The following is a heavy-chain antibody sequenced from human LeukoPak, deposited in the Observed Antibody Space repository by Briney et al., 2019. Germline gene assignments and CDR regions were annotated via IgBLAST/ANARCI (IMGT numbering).Heavy chain of an antibody. CDR2: ICTTAEGAKYA. D-gene: IGHD3-9*01. CDR1: GFSFTDYP. CDR3: ATDQRYAFDY. Sequence: PGGSVRLSCATSGFSFTDYPMNWVRQAPGKGLEWISNICTTAEGAKYAYYADSVKGRVTISRDDGKNTLYLHMNSLRDDDTAVYYCATDQRYAFDYWGQGILVTVSS. J-gene: IGHJ4*02. V-gene: IGHV3-48*02.